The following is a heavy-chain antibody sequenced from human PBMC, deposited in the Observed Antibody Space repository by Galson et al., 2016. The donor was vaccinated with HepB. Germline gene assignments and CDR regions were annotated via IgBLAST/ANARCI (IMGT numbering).Heavy chain of an antibody. CDR2: IGTAGDT. V-gene: IGHV3-13*01. CDR3: ARGKFDCSGGTCHYYGMDV. Sequence: SLRLSCAASGLTFSRCDMHWVRQATGKGLEWVSAIGTAGDTYYPGSVRGRFTISRENSKNSLYLQMNSLTAVDTAVYYCARGKFDCSGGTCHYYGMDVWGKGTTVTVSS. J-gene: IGHJ6*04. D-gene: IGHD2-15*01. CDR1: GLTFSRCD.